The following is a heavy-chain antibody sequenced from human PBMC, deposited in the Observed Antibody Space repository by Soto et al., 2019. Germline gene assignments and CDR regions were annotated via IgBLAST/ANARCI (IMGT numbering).Heavy chain of an antibody. J-gene: IGHJ4*02. CDR3: AKDRDPYCSGGSCYGAFFY. D-gene: IGHD2-15*01. CDR1: GFTFSSYA. V-gene: IGHV3-23*01. CDR2: ISGSGGST. Sequence: EVQLLESGGGLVQPGGSLRLSCAASGFTFSSYAMSWVRQAPGKGLEWVSAISGSGGSTYYADSVKGRFTISRDNSKNTLHLQMTSLRAEDTAVYYCAKDRDPYCSGGSCYGAFFYWGQGPLVTVSS.